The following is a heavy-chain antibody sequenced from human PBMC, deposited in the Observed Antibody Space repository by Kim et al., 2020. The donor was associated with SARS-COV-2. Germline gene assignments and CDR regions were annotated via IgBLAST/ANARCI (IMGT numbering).Heavy chain of an antibody. V-gene: IGHV3-11*01. CDR1: GFTFSDYY. CDR2: TSSSGSTI. Sequence: GGSLRLSCAASGFTFSDYYMSWIRQAPGKGLEWVSYTSSSGSTIYYADSVKGRFTISRDNAKNSLYLQMNSLRAEDTAVYYCARDPLFNWNFFPYYYYGMDVWGQGTTVTVSS. D-gene: IGHD1-7*01. J-gene: IGHJ6*02. CDR3: ARDPLFNWNFFPYYYYGMDV.